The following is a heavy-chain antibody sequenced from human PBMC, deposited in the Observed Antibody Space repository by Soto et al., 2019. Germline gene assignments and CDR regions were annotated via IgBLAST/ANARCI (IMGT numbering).Heavy chain of an antibody. CDR2: INHSGST. CDR3: ARGRKVRHANDFWSGYNNWFDP. D-gene: IGHD3-3*01. V-gene: IGHV4-34*01. Sequence: PSETLSLTCAVYGGSFSGYYWSWIRQPPGKGLEWIGEINHSGSTNYNPSLKSRVTISVDTSKNQFSLKLSSVTAADTAVYYCARGRKVRHANDFWSGYNNWFDPWGQGTLVTVSS. J-gene: IGHJ5*02. CDR1: GGSFSGYY.